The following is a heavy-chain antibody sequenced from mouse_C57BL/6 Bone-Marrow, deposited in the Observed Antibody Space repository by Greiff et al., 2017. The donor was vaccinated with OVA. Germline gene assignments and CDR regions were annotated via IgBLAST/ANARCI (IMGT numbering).Heavy chain of an antibody. CDR2: ISDGGSYT. J-gene: IGHJ3*01. V-gene: IGHV5-4*03. Sequence: EVMLVESGGGLVKPGGSLKLSCAASGFTFSSYAMSWVRQTPEKRLEWVATISDGGSYTYYPDNVKGRFTISRDNAKNNLYLQMSHLKSEDTAMYYCARKDYGSSYEAWFAYWGQGTLVTVS. D-gene: IGHD1-1*01. CDR1: GFTFSSYA. CDR3: ARKDYGSSYEAWFAY.